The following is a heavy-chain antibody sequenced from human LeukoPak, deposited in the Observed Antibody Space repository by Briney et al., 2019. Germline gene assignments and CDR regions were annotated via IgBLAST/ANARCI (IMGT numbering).Heavy chain of an antibody. D-gene: IGHD4-23*01. CDR1: GGSFSGYY. J-gene: IGHJ6*02. CDR2: INHSGST. Sequence: PSETLSLTCAVYGGSFSGYYWSWIRQPPGKGLEWIGEINHSGSTNYNPSLKSRVTISVDTSKNQFSLKLSSVTAADTAVYYCARAPLDYGGNSRYYGMDVWGQGTTVTVSS. V-gene: IGHV4-34*01. CDR3: ARAPLDYGGNSRYYGMDV.